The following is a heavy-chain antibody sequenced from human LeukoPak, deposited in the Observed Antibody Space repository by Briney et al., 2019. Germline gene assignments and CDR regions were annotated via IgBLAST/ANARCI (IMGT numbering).Heavy chain of an antibody. CDR3: ARDPQRTGYYNYFDY. D-gene: IGHD3-9*01. Sequence: GGSLRLSCAASGFTFSSYSMNWVRQAPGKGLEWVSSISSSSSYIYYADSVKGRFTISRDDAKNSLYLQMNSLRAEDTAVYYCARDPQRTGYYNYFDYRGQGTLVTVSS. CDR2: ISSSSSYI. J-gene: IGHJ4*02. CDR1: GFTFSSYS. V-gene: IGHV3-21*01.